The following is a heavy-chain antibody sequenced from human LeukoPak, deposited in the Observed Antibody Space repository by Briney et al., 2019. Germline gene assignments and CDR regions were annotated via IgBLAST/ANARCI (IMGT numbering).Heavy chain of an antibody. Sequence: PSETLSLTCTVSGGSISSYYWSWIRQPAGKGLEWIGRIYTSGSTNYNPSLKSRVTMSVDTSKNQFSLKLSSVTAADTAVYYYARSGSVYDILTGLNYYYYYMDVWGKGTTVTISS. V-gene: IGHV4-4*07. CDR2: IYTSGST. CDR1: GGSISSYY. CDR3: ARSGSVYDILTGLNYYYYYMDV. D-gene: IGHD3-9*01. J-gene: IGHJ6*03.